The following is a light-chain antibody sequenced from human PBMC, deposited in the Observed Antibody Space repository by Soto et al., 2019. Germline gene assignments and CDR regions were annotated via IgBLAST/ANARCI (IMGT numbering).Light chain of an antibody. Sequence: EIVLTQSPGTLSLSPGERATLSCRASQSVSSSYLAWYQQKPGQAPRLLIYGASSRATVIPDRFSGSGSGTDFTLTIRRLEPEDFAVYYCQQYGGSPLLTFGGGTKVEIK. CDR1: QSVSSSY. V-gene: IGKV3-20*01. CDR2: GAS. J-gene: IGKJ4*01. CDR3: QQYGGSPLLT.